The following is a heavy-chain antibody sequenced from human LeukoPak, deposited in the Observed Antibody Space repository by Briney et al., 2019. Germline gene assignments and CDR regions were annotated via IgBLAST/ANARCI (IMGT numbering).Heavy chain of an antibody. D-gene: IGHD1-7*01. Sequence: GGSLRLSCAASGFTFSSYGMHWVRQAPGKGLEWVAFIRYDGSNKYYADSVKGRFTISRDNSKNTLYLQMNSLRAEDTAVYYCAKDPAQLPRVYYYMDVWGKGTTVTVSS. CDR2: IRYDGSNK. CDR1: GFTFSSYG. CDR3: AKDPAQLPRVYYYMDV. J-gene: IGHJ6*03. V-gene: IGHV3-30*02.